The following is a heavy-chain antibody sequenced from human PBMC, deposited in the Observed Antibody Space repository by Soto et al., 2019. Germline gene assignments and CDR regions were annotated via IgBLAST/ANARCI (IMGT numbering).Heavy chain of an antibody. D-gene: IGHD2-8*01. CDR2: INPNSGGT. CDR3: ARDPCPNGVCYAFDI. J-gene: IGHJ3*02. Sequence: QVQLVQSGAEVKKPGASVKVSCKASGYTFTGYYMHWVRQAPGQGLEWMGWINPNSGGTNYAQKFQGWVTMTRDTSISTAYMELSRLRSDDTAVYYCARDPCPNGVCYAFDIWGQGTMVTVSS. CDR1: GYTFTGYY. V-gene: IGHV1-2*04.